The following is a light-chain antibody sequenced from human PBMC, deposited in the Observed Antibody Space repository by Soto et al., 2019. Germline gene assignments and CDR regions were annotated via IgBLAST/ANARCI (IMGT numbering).Light chain of an antibody. V-gene: IGLV4-69*01. CDR3: QTWGTGPWV. Sequence: QPVLTQSPSASASLGDSVKLTCTLSSGHSTYAIVWHQQQPEKGPRYLMKLNSDGSHNKGDGIPDRFSGSSSGAERYLTISSLQSEDEADYYCQTWGTGPWVFGGGTKVTVL. CDR2: LNSDGSH. CDR1: SGHSTYA. J-gene: IGLJ3*02.